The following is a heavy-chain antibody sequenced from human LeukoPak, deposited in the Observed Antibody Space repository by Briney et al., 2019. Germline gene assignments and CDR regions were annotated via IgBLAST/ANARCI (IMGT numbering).Heavy chain of an antibody. Sequence: PGGSLRLSCTASGFTFDDYAMHWVRQAPGKGLEWVSGISWNSGSIGYADSVKGRFTISRDNAKNSLYLQMNSLRAEDTALYYCAKDTNWNDAPDAFDIWGQGTMVTVSS. CDR1: GFTFDDYA. CDR3: AKDTNWNDAPDAFDI. CDR2: ISWNSGSI. V-gene: IGHV3-9*01. D-gene: IGHD1-20*01. J-gene: IGHJ3*02.